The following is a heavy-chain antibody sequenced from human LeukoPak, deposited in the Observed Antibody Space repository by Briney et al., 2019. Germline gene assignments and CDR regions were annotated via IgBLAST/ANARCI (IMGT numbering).Heavy chain of an antibody. CDR2: INHSGST. CDR1: GGSFSGYY. CDR3: ARGGPSFLYSIFGVVPRRWFDP. J-gene: IGHJ5*02. Sequence: PSETLSLTCAVYGGSFSGYYWSWIRQPPGKGLEWIGEINHSGSTNYNPSLKSRVTISVDTSKNQFSLKLSSVTAADTAVYYCARGGPSFLYSIFGVVPRRWFDPWGQGTLVTVSS. D-gene: IGHD3-3*02. V-gene: IGHV4-34*01.